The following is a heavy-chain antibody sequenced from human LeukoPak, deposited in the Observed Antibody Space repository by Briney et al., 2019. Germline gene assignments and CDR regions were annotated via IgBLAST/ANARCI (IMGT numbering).Heavy chain of an antibody. V-gene: IGHV4-31*03. J-gene: IGHJ4*02. D-gene: IGHD2-2*01. CDR3: ASQQVTGYCSSTSCPLDY. CDR2: IYYSGST. Sequence: SETLSLTCTVSGGSISSGGYYWSWIRQHPGKGLEWIGYIYYSGSTYYNPSLKSRVTISVDTSKNQFSLKLSSVTAADTAVYYCASQQVTGYCSSTSCPLDYWGQGTLVTVSS. CDR1: GGSISSGGYY.